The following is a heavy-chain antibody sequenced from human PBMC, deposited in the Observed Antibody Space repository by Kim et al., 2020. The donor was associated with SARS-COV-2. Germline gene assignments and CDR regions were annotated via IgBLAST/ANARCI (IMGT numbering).Heavy chain of an antibody. V-gene: IGHV1-2*02. Sequence: ASVKVSCKTSGYTFSDHYIQWVRQAPGQGLEWMGWVTPTSGGTHFAQKFQGRVTMTRDMSINTADMQLSSLGSDDTAIYYCARDGGGFDYWGQGTLVTVS. CDR3: ARDGGGFDY. J-gene: IGHJ4*02. CDR1: GYTFSDHY. CDR2: VTPTSGGT.